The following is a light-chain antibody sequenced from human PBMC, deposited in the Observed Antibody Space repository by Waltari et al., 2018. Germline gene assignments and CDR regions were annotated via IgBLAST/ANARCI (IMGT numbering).Light chain of an antibody. Sequence: SYELTQPPSMSVSPGQTATITCSGQKLTEKVVCWYQKKPGPSPLLVIYRDIERPSGITERLSGFNSGDTATLTINGAQAVDEADYFCQVWDRNFVVFGGGTRLTVL. CDR1: KLTEKV. CDR3: QVWDRNFVV. CDR2: RDI. J-gene: IGLJ2*01. V-gene: IGLV3-1*01.